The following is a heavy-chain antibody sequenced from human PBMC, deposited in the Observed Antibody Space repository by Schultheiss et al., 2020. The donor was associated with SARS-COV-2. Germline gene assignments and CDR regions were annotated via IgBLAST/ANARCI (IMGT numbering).Heavy chain of an antibody. CDR2: IYHSGST. J-gene: IGHJ5*02. CDR1: GGSISSGGYS. CDR3: ARHLNWAAGDWFDP. D-gene: IGHD7-27*01. V-gene: IGHV4-30-2*01. Sequence: SETLSLTCAVSGGSISSGGYSWSWIRQPPGKGLEWIGYIYHSGSTYYNPSLKSRVTISVDTSKNQFSLKLSSVTAADTAVYYCARHLNWAAGDWFDPWGQGTLVTVSS.